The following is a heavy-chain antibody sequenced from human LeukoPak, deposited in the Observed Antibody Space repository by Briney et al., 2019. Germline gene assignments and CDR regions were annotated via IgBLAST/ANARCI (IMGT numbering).Heavy chain of an antibody. D-gene: IGHD7-27*01. CDR1: GGSISTSNYY. V-gene: IGHV4-39*07. J-gene: IGHJ4*02. CDR2: IFYSGST. CDR3: ARDLAWGAFDY. Sequence: SETLSLTCTVSGGSISTSNYYWGWIRQPPGKGLEWIGNIFYSGSTYYSPSLKSRVTISLDTSRNQFSLKLSSVTAADTAVYYCARDLAWGAFDYWGQGTLVTVSS.